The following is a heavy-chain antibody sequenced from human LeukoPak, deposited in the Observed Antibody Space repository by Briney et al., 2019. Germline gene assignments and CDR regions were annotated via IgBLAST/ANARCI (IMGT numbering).Heavy chain of an antibody. CDR1: GYSFTSYW. CDR3: ARGRVGMATILHY. J-gene: IGHJ4*02. D-gene: IGHD5-24*01. CDR2: INPNSGNT. V-gene: IGHV1-8*02. Sequence: GESLKISCKGSGYSFTSYWIGWVRQAPGQGREWMGWINPNSGNTGYAQKFKGRVTMTRNTSISTAYMELSSLRSEDTAVYYCARGRVGMATILHYWGQGTLVTVSS.